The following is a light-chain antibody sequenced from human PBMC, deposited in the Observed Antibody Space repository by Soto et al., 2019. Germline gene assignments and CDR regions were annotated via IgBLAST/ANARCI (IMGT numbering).Light chain of an antibody. CDR3: QQYNTFWT. CDR1: QGISSW. Sequence: IQLTQSPSSLSASVGDRVTITCRASQGISSWLAWYQQKPGKAPKLLIYDVSNLESGVPSRFSGSGSGTEFTLTISSLQPDDVATYYCQQYNTFWTFGQGTKVDIK. J-gene: IGKJ1*01. CDR2: DVS. V-gene: IGKV1-5*01.